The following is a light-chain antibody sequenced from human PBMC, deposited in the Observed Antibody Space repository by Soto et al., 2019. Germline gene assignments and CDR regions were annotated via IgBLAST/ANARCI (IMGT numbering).Light chain of an antibody. Sequence: EIVLTQSPATLSLSPGERATLSCRASQSVSSYLAWYQQKPGQAPRLLIYDASNRATGIPARFSGSGSGTDFGLTIISLLPQTYAVDYCQQQRNWPPFLTFGQGTKVEIK. V-gene: IGKV3-11*01. J-gene: IGKJ4*02. CDR1: QSVSSY. CDR3: QQQRNWPPFLT. CDR2: DAS.